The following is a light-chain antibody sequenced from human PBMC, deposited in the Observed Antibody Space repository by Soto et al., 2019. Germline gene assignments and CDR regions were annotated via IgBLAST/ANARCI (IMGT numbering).Light chain of an antibody. Sequence: QSALTQPASVSGSPGQSITISCTGTSSDVGGYKYGSWYQQHPGKAPKFMIYDVSNRPSGVSNRLSGSKSGTTASLTISGLQAEDEADYYRSSYTTSNTRQIVFGTGTKLTVL. V-gene: IGLV2-14*01. CDR3: SSYTTSNTRQIV. J-gene: IGLJ1*01. CDR2: DVS. CDR1: SSDVGGYKY.